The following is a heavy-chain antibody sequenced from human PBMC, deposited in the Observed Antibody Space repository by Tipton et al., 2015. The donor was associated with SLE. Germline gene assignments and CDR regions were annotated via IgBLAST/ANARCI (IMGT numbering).Heavy chain of an antibody. D-gene: IGHD2-15*01. CDR3: AREEGSGGGILDY. J-gene: IGHJ4*02. CDR1: GGSMIAYY. V-gene: IGHV4-59*01. CDR2: IFYSGIT. Sequence: TLSLTCTVSGGSMIAYYWSWIRQSPGKGLEWIGNIFYSGITNDNPSLKSRITISVDSFKNQFSLRLNSVTAADTAIYYCAREEGSGGGILDYWGQGILVTVSS.